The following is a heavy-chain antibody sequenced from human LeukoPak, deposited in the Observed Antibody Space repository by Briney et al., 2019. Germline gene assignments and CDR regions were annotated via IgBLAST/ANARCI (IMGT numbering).Heavy chain of an antibody. D-gene: IGHD5-24*01. CDR1: GYTFTSYG. J-gene: IGHJ4*02. V-gene: IGHV1-18*01. Sequence: ASVKVSCKASGYTFTSYGISWVRQAPGQGLEWMGWISAYNGNTNYAQKFQGRVTMTIDTSSSTAYMELRSLRSDDTAVYYCARSRDGYSPNDYWGQGSLVTVSS. CDR2: ISAYNGNT. CDR3: ARSRDGYSPNDY.